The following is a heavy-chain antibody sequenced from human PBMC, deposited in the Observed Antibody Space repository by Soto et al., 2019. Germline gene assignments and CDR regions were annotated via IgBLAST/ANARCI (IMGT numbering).Heavy chain of an antibody. J-gene: IGHJ4*02. D-gene: IGHD6-13*01. CDR3: AKDQYPYSSSWQLDY. CDR1: GFTFSSYA. V-gene: IGHV3-23*01. CDR2: ISGSGGST. Sequence: GGSLRLSCAASGFTFSSYAMNWVRQAPGKGLEWVSLISGSGGSTYYADSVKGRFTISRDNSKNTLYLQMNSLRAEDTAVYYCAKDQYPYSSSWQLDYWGQGTLVTVSS.